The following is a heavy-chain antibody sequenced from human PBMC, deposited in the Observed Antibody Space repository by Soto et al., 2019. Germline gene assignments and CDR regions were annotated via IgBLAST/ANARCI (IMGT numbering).Heavy chain of an antibody. CDR3: ARAGYYYDSSGRHPQYFQH. CDR2: IGTAGDT. D-gene: IGHD3-22*01. J-gene: IGHJ1*01. CDR1: EFTFSSYY. V-gene: IGHV3-13*04. Sequence: GVSLRLSFAASEFTFSSYYMHRVRQATGKGLEWVSAIGTAGDTYYPGSVKGRFTISRENAKNSLYLQMNSLRAGDTAVYYCARAGYYYDSSGRHPQYFQHWGQGTLVTVSS.